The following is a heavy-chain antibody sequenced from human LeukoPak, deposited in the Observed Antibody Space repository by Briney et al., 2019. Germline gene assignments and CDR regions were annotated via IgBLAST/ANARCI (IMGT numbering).Heavy chain of an antibody. V-gene: IGHV4-59*01. CDR2: TYYSGST. CDR1: GGSISSYY. CDR3: ARARYSYGYFDY. D-gene: IGHD5-18*01. J-gene: IGHJ4*02. Sequence: SETLSLTCTVSGGSISSYYWSWIRQPPGKGLEWIGYTYYSGSTNYNPSLKSRVTISVDTSKNQFSLKLSSVTAADTAVYYCARARYSYGYFDYWGQGTLVTVSS.